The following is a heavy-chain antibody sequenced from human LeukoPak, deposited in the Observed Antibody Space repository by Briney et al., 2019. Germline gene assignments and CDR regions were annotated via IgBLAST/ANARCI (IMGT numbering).Heavy chain of an antibody. CDR1: GFTFSSYG. Sequence: GGSLRLSCAASGFTFSSYGMHWVRQAPGKGLEWVAFIRYDGSNKYYADSVKGRFTISRDNSKNTLYLQMNSLRAEDTAVYYCAKLLVVPAASPDYWGQGTLVTVSS. CDR2: IRYDGSNK. CDR3: AKLLVVPAASPDY. D-gene: IGHD2-2*01. J-gene: IGHJ4*02. V-gene: IGHV3-30*02.